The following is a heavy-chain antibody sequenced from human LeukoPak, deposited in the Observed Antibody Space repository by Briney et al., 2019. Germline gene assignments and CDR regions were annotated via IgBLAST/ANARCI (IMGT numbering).Heavy chain of an antibody. J-gene: IGHJ6*03. CDR2: INPTTGVA. Sequence: ASVKVSCKTSGYTFTVHYMNWVRQAPGQGLEWMGRINPTTGVANYAQKFQGRITVTRDTSINKAYMELSSLRSDAAAVYYCSRLDRNYYYLDVWGQGTTVTVSS. CDR1: GYTFTVHY. V-gene: IGHV1-2*06. D-gene: IGHD1-1*01. CDR3: SRLDRNYYYLDV.